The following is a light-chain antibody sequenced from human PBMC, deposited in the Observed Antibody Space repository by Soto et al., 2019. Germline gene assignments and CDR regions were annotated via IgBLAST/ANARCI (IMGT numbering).Light chain of an antibody. V-gene: IGLV2-14*03. CDR1: SSDIGNYNY. Sequence: QSALTQPASVSGSPGQSITIPCTGSSSDIGNYNYVSWYQQQHPGKAPKLMIYDVSTRPSGVSIRFSGSKSGNTASLTISGLQAEDEAFYSCTSYTIDTTWVFGGGTKLTVL. J-gene: IGLJ3*02. CDR3: TSYTIDTTWV. CDR2: DVS.